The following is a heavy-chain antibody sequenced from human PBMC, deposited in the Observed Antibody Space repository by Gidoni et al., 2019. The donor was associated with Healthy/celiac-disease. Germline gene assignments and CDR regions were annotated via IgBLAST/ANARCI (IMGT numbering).Heavy chain of an antibody. V-gene: IGHV4-34*01. CDR2: INHSGST. Sequence: QVPLQQWGAGLLKPSETLFLTCAVYGGSFSGYYWSWLRQPPGKGLEWIGEINHSGSTNYNPSLKSRVTISVDTSKNQFSLKLSSVTAADTAVYYCARDPNYYDSSGYYYYYYGMDVWGQGTTVTVSS. CDR3: ARDPNYYDSSGYYYYYYGMDV. D-gene: IGHD3-22*01. CDR1: GGSFSGYY. J-gene: IGHJ6*02.